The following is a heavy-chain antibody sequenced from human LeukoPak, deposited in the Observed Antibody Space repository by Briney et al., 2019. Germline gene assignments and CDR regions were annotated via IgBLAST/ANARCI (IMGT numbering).Heavy chain of an antibody. Sequence: PKASVKVSCKASGYTFTGYYMHWVRQAPGQGLEWMGWINPNSGGTNYAQKFQGRVTMTRDTSISTAYMELSRLRSDDTAVYYCARGAPGEQLVYFDYWGQGTLVTVSS. J-gene: IGHJ4*02. D-gene: IGHD6-6*01. CDR2: INPNSGGT. V-gene: IGHV1-2*02. CDR3: ARGAPGEQLVYFDY. CDR1: GYTFTGYY.